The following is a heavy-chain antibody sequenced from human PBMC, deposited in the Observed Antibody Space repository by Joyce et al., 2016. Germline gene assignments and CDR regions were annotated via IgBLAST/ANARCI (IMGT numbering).Heavy chain of an antibody. CDR3: RTASDAFDI. Sequence: LQLVESGGALVRPGGSLRLSCSASGFNYNAHIMHWGRQAPGRELEYVAAITEDGESFYTESAKDRFFISRDNSENIVYLQMTRLTSDDTSVYYCRTASDAFDIWGQGARVIVSS. D-gene: IGHD1/OR15-1a*01. CDR1: GFNYNAHI. J-gene: IGHJ3*02. CDR2: ITEDGES. V-gene: IGHV3-64D*08.